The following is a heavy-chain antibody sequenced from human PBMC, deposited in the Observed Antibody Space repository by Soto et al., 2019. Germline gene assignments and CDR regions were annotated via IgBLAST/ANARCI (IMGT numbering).Heavy chain of an antibody. V-gene: IGHV4-39*01. J-gene: IGHJ6*03. D-gene: IGHD4-17*01. CDR2: IYYSGGT. Sequence: QLQLQESGPGLVKPSETLSLTCTVSGGSISSSSYYWGWIRQPPGKGLEWIGSIYYSGGTYYNPSLKSRVTISADTSKSQFSLKLSSVTAADTAVYSCARRRGTYGDYRSPYYYYYMDVWGKGTTVTVSS. CDR1: GGSISSSSYY. CDR3: ARRRGTYGDYRSPYYYYYMDV.